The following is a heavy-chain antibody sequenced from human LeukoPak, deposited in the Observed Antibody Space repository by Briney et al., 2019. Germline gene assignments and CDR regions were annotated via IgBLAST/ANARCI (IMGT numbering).Heavy chain of an antibody. CDR2: IGTSSTTI. CDR3: AKVHYGSGKTGNWYFDL. CDR1: GFTFSDYY. J-gene: IGHJ2*01. V-gene: IGHV3-11*01. Sequence: GGSLRLSCAASGFTFSDYYMSWIRQPPGKGLKWVSNIGTSSTTIYYADSVKGRFTISRDNAKNSLYLQMNSLRAEDTALYYCAKVHYGSGKTGNWYFDLWGRGTLVTVSS. D-gene: IGHD3-10*01.